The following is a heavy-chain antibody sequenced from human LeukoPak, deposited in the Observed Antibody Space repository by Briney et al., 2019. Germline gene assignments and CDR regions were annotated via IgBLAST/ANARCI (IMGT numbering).Heavy chain of an antibody. Sequence: TLSLTCSVAGGSISSGGYYWGWSRQPAGKGLEWIGRIYTSGSTNYNPSLKSRVTISVDTSKTQFSLKLSSVTAADTAVYYCGGMLAAAVDYWGQGTLVTVSS. CDR1: GGSISSGGYY. D-gene: IGHD6-13*01. CDR3: GGMLAAAVDY. CDR2: IYTSGST. V-gene: IGHV4-61*02. J-gene: IGHJ4*02.